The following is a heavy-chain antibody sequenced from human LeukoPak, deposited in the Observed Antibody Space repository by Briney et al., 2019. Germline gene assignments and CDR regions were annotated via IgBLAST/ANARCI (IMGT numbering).Heavy chain of an antibody. CDR3: AREGYCSSTSCYVPFDY. CDR1: GFTFSSYA. D-gene: IGHD2-2*01. Sequence: GGSLRLSCAASGFTFSSYAMSWVRQAPGKGLEWVSAISGSGGSTYYADSVKGRFTISRDNSKNTLYLQMNSLRAEDTAVYYCAREGYCSSTSCYVPFDYWGQGTLVTVSS. V-gene: IGHV3-23*01. J-gene: IGHJ4*02. CDR2: ISGSGGST.